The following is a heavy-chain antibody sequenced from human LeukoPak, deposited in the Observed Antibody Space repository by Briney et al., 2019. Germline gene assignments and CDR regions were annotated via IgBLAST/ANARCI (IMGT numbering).Heavy chain of an antibody. D-gene: IGHD6-13*01. CDR1: GFTFSDYW. V-gene: IGHV3-74*01. J-gene: IGHJ4*02. CDR3: ARDRSISAAGDTY. Sequence: TGGSLRLSCAASGFTFSDYWMHGVRHAPGKGLVWVSRVNRDGSSTSYADSVKGRFTISRDNAKNTLSLQMNSLRAEDTAVYYCARDRSISAAGDTYWGQGTLVTVSS. CDR2: VNRDGSST.